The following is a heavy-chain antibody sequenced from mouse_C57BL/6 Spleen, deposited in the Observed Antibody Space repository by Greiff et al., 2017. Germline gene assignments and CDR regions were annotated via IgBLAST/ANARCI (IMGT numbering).Heavy chain of an antibody. CDR1: GFNIKDYY. CDR2: IDPEDGET. V-gene: IGHV14-2*01. D-gene: IGHD1-1*01. Sequence: EVKLQQSGAELVKPGASVKLSCTASGFNIKDYYMHWVKQRTEQGLEWNGRIDPEDGETKYAPKFQGKATLTADTSSNTAYLHLSSLTSEDTAVYYCARDYGSTDYWGQGTTLTVSS. J-gene: IGHJ2*01. CDR3: ARDYGSTDY.